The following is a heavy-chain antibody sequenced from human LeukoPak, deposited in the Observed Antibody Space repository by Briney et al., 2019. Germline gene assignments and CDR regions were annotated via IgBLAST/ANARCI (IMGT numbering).Heavy chain of an antibody. CDR2: ISSSSSYI. J-gene: IGHJ4*02. V-gene: IGHV3-11*06. D-gene: IGHD4-17*01. CDR3: ARDYLYGDYVDY. CDR1: GFTFSDYY. Sequence: PGGSLRLSCAASGFTFSDYYMSWIRQAPGKGLEWVSSISSSSSYIYYADSVKGRFTISRDNAKNSVYLQVNSLRAEDTAVYYCARDYLYGDYVDYWGQGTLVTVSS.